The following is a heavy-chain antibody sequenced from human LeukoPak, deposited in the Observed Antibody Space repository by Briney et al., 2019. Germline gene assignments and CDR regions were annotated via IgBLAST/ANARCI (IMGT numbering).Heavy chain of an antibody. V-gene: IGHV1-69*13. CDR2: IIPIFGTA. CDR1: GGTFSSYA. D-gene: IGHD6-6*01. Sequence: ASVKVSCKASGGTFSSYAISWVRQAPGQGLEWMGGIIPIFGTANYAQKFQGRVTITADESTSTAYMELSSLRSEDTAVYYCARAIAARLGAFDIWGQGTMVTVSS. CDR3: ARAIAARLGAFDI. J-gene: IGHJ3*02.